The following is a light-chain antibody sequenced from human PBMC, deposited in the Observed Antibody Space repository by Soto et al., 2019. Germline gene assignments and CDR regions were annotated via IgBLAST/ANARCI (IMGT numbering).Light chain of an antibody. V-gene: IGLV2-14*01. CDR2: KAS. CDR3: SSYTSGSTLYV. J-gene: IGLJ1*01. Sequence: QSVLTQPASVSGSPGQSITISCTGTSSDVGGYDYVSWYQQHPGKAPRLMIYKASNRPSGVSHRFSGSRSGNTASLTISGLQAEDEADYYRSSYTSGSTLYVFGGGTKVTVL. CDR1: SSDVGGYDY.